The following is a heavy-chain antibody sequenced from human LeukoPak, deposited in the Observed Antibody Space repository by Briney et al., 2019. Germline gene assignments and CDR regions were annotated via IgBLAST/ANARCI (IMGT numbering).Heavy chain of an antibody. Sequence: GGSLRLSCAASGFTVSSNYMGWVRQAPGKGLEWVSVIYSGGSTYYADSVKGRFTISRDNSKNTLYLQMNSLRAEDPAVYYCARGYYYDSSGYYYFDYWGQGTLVTVSS. CDR1: GFTVSSNY. V-gene: IGHV3-66*01. D-gene: IGHD3-22*01. CDR3: ARGYYYDSSGYYYFDY. J-gene: IGHJ4*02. CDR2: IYSGGST.